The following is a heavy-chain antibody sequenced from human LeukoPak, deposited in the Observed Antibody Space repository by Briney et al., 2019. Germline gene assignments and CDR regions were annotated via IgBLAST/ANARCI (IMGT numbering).Heavy chain of an antibody. CDR2: IYPGDSET. Sequence: GGALKISCKGSGYSFTCYWIAWVRQIPGKGLEWGGIIYPGDSETRYSPPFQGQVTMSAAKSISTANLQGSSLKASDTTMYYCARQGGVRVFDYWGQGTLVTVSP. V-gene: IGHV5-51*01. CDR3: ARQGGVRVFDY. J-gene: IGHJ4*02. D-gene: IGHD3-16*01. CDR1: GYSFTCYW.